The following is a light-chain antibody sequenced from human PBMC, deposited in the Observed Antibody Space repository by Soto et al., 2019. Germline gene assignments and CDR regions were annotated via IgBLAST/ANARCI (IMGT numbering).Light chain of an antibody. J-gene: IGKJ2*01. CDR3: QQRSNSPPMYT. Sequence: EIVLTQSPATLSLSPGERATLSCRASQSVSSYLAWYQQKPGQAPRLLIYDASNRATGIPARFSGSGSGTDFELTISSIEPEDYAVYYCQQRSNSPPMYTFGQGTKLEIK. CDR2: DAS. V-gene: IGKV3-11*01. CDR1: QSVSSY.